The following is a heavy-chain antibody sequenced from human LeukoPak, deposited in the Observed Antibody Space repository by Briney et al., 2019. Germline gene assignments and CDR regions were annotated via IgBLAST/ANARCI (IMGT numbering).Heavy chain of an antibody. J-gene: IGHJ4*02. CDR2: LYSGGSA. V-gene: IGHV3-53*05. CDR1: GFSVSTRY. CDR3: ARGGGAGFEY. Sequence: AGGSLRLSCAASGFSVSTRYMNWVRQAPGKGLEWVSFLYSGGSAYSADSVKGRFTISRDNSANILYLQMNSLTINDTAVYYCARGGGAGFEYWGQGTLVTVSS.